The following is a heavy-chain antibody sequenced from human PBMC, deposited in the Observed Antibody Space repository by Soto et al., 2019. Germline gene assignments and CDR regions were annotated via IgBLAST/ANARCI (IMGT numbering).Heavy chain of an antibody. D-gene: IGHD6-13*01. CDR2: IYYSGRT. CDR3: ARFAKEENPKVGSWYYFDY. Sequence: PXETLSLPCTVSGGSISSGCYFWSWVRQHPGKGLEWIGNIYYSGRTYYNPSLKSRVTISVDTSKNQFSLNLSSVTAADTAVYYCARFAKEENPKVGSWYYFDYWGQGTRVTVSS. J-gene: IGHJ4*02. CDR1: GGSISSGCYF. V-gene: IGHV4-31*03.